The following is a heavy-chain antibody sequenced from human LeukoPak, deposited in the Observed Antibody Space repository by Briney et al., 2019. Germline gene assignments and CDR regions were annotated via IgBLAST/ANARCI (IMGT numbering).Heavy chain of an antibody. CDR1: GFTFSSYA. D-gene: IGHD4-11*01. CDR3: AKDREWGSNCPYYMDV. Sequence: GGSLRLSCAASGFTFSSYAMSWVRQAPGKGLEWVSAISGSGGSTYYADSVKGRFTISRDNSKNTLYLQMNSLRAEDTAVYYCAKDREWGSNCPYYMDVWGKGTTVTVSS. J-gene: IGHJ6*03. CDR2: ISGSGGST. V-gene: IGHV3-23*01.